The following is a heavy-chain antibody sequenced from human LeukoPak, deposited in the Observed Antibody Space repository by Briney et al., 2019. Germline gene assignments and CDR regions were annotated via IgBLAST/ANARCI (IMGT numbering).Heavy chain of an antibody. CDR2: ISSSGSTI. Sequence: GGSLRLSCAASGFTFSSYEMNWVRQAPGKGLEWVSYISSSGSTIYYADSVKGRFTISRDNARNSLYLQMNSLRAEDTAIYYCARMAVAGQYNDYWGQGTLVTVSS. D-gene: IGHD6-19*01. V-gene: IGHV3-48*03. J-gene: IGHJ4*02. CDR1: GFTFSSYE. CDR3: ARMAVAGQYNDY.